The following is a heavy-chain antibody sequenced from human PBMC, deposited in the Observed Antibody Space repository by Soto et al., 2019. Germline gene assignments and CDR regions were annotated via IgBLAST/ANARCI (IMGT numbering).Heavy chain of an antibody. CDR3: ARDDGDYVFRYYYYGMDV. Sequence: GGSLRLSCAASGFTFSSYWMSWVRQAPGKGLEWVANIKQDGSEKYYVDSVKGRFTISRDNAKNSLYLQMNSLRAEDTAVYYCARDDGDYVFRYYYYGMDVWGQGTTVTVSS. J-gene: IGHJ6*02. CDR1: GFTFSSYW. V-gene: IGHV3-7*05. D-gene: IGHD4-17*01. CDR2: IKQDGSEK.